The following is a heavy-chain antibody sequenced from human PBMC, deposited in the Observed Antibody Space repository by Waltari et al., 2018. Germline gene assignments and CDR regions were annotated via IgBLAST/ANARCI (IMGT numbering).Heavy chain of an antibody. V-gene: IGHV4-30-4*08. CDR3: ARSTVVVPSATIEWGYFYYYMDV. Sequence: QMHLQESGPRLVKPSQTLSLTCTVSGGSVNSADYYWTWVRPPPGKGLEWIGYIYTSGDPQYTPSLKSRVTIAIDTSKNQFSLRLTSVTAADSALYYCARSTVVVPSATIEWGYFYYYMDVWGKGTTVTVSS. D-gene: IGHD2-2*01. J-gene: IGHJ6*03. CDR2: IYTSGDP. CDR1: GGSVNSADYY.